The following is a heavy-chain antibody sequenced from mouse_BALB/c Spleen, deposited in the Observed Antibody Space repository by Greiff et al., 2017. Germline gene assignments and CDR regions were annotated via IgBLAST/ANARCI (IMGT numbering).Heavy chain of an antibody. J-gene: IGHJ4*01. CDR2: IYPGDGDT. D-gene: IGHD2-1*01. V-gene: IGHV1-87*01. Sequence: QVQLKQSGAELARPGASVKLSCKASGYTFTSYWMQWVKQRPGQGLEWIGAIYPGDGDTRYTQKFKGKATLTADKSSSTAYMQLSSLASEDSAVYYCARNGNYEGYYAMDYWGQGTSVTVSS. CDR3: ARNGNYEGYYAMDY. CDR1: GYTFTSYW.